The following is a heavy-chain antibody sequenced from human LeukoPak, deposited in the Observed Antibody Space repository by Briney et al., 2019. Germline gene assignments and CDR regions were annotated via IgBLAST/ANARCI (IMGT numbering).Heavy chain of an antibody. CDR2: ISYDGSNK. Sequence: GGSLRLSCEVSGFTFESYSMHWVRQAPGKGLEWVAVISYDGSNKYYADSVKGRFTISRDNSKNTLYLQMNSLRAEDTAVYYCARAGNYDFWSGFDYWGQGTLVTVSS. D-gene: IGHD3-3*01. CDR3: ARAGNYDFWSGFDY. V-gene: IGHV3-30-3*01. CDR1: GFTFESYS. J-gene: IGHJ4*02.